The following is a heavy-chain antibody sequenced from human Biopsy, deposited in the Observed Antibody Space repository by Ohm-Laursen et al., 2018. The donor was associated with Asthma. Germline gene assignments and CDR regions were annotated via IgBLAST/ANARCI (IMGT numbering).Heavy chain of an antibody. J-gene: IGHJ3*02. CDR3: ARAYGGSFFSGSFDI. CDR1: GFTVSTNG. D-gene: IGHD4-23*01. CDR2: IYSGGGT. V-gene: IGHV3-53*01. Sequence: SLRLSFSASGFTVSTNGMSWVRQPPRKGLEWVSVIYSGGGTYYADSVQGRVTISRDNSKNTLSLQMNSLRAEDTAVYYCARAYGGSFFSGSFDIWGQGTMVTVSS.